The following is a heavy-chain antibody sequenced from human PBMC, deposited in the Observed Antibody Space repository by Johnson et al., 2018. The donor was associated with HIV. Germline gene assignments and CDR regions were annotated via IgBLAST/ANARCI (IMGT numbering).Heavy chain of an antibody. Sequence: VQLVESGGGLVQPGGSLRLSCAASGFTFSSYAMSWVRQAPGKGLEWVSAISGSGGSTYYADSVKGRFTISRDNSKNTLYLHMTSLRAEDTAVYYCAKSSDEYSSSSDAFDIWGQGTMVTVSS. CDR2: ISGSGGST. CDR1: GFTFSSYA. D-gene: IGHD6-6*01. J-gene: IGHJ3*02. CDR3: AKSSDEYSSSSDAFDI. V-gene: IGHV3-23*04.